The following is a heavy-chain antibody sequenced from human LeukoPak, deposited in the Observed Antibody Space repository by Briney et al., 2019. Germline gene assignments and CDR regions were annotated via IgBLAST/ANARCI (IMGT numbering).Heavy chain of an antibody. Sequence: GGSLRLSCAPSGFTFSIYGMHWVRQAPGKGLGWVAVIWYDGSNKYYADSVKGRFTISRDNSKNTLYLQMNSLRAEDTAVYYCARSQGWGHDLGVDYFDYWGQGTLVTVSS. V-gene: IGHV3-33*01. J-gene: IGHJ4*02. CDR1: GFTFSIYG. D-gene: IGHD3-3*01. CDR2: IWYDGSNK. CDR3: ARSQGWGHDLGVDYFDY.